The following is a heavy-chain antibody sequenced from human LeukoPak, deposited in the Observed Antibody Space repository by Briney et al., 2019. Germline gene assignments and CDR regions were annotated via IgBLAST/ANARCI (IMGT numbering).Heavy chain of an antibody. Sequence: ASVKVSCKASGYTFTSYGISWVGQAPGQGLEWMGWISAYNGNTNYAQKLQGRVTMTTDTSTSTAYMELRSLRSDDTAVYYCARVFLVVVPAAMRAGDWFDPWGQGTLVTVSS. D-gene: IGHD2-2*01. CDR1: GYTFTSYG. J-gene: IGHJ5*02. CDR3: ARVFLVVVPAAMRAGDWFDP. CDR2: ISAYNGNT. V-gene: IGHV1-18*01.